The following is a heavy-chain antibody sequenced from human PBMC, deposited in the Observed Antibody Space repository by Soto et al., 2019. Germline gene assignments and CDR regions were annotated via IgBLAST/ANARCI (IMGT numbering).Heavy chain of an antibody. CDR1: GGSFTGYY. CDR2: INHSGFT. V-gene: IGHV4-34*01. CDR3: ARGHGRFAH. J-gene: IGHJ4*02. Sequence: TSETLSLTCDVSGGSFTGYYWSWIRQPPGKGLEWIGEINHSGFTNHNPSLTGRVTISLDTSKSQFSLKLSSLTAADTAFYFCARGHGRFAHWGQGTLVTVSS.